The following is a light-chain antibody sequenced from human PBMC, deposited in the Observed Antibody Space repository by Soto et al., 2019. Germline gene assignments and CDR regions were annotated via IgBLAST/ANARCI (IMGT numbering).Light chain of an antibody. Sequence: EIVLTQSPGTLSLSPGQRATLSCRASQSLSSSFLAWYQQKPGQAPRLLIYGASSRAAVIPDRFSGSGSGTDFTLTISSLEPEDFAVYYCHQFATSRSFGQGTKVDMK. CDR2: GAS. CDR3: HQFATSRS. CDR1: QSLSSSF. J-gene: IGKJ1*01. V-gene: IGKV3-20*01.